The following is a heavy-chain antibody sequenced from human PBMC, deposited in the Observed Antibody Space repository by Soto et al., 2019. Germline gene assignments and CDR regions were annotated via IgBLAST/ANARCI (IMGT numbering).Heavy chain of an antibody. CDR3: ARDHKWDGMDV. D-gene: IGHD1-26*01. J-gene: IGHJ6*02. CDR2: INYSGTT. CDR1: GGSFSSDSFI. Sequence: QVQLQESGPGLVKPSQTLSLTCSVSGGSFSSDSFIWSWVRQFPGKGLEWIGYINYSGTTCYNPSLRSRITMSVDTSKNQLSLNLSSVTAADTAVYYCARDHKWDGMDVWGQGTTVTVSS. V-gene: IGHV4-31*03.